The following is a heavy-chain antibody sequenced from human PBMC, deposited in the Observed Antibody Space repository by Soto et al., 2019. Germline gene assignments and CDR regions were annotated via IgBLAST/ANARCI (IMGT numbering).Heavy chain of an antibody. V-gene: IGHV3-30*18. CDR1: GFTFSSYG. CDR3: AKASGFGYYYYGMDV. CDR2: ISYDGSNK. D-gene: IGHD3-16*01. Sequence: QVQLVESGGGVVHPGRSLRLSCAASGFTFSSYGMHWVRQAPGKGLEWVAVISYDGSNKYYADSVKGRFTISRDNSKNTLYLQMNSLRAEDTAVYYCAKASGFGYYYYGMDVWGKGTTVTVSS. J-gene: IGHJ6*04.